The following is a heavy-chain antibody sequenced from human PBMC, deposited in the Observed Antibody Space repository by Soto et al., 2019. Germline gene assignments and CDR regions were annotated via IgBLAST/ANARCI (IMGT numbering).Heavy chain of an antibody. Sequence: ESLKISCKGSGYSFTSYWISWVRQMPGKGLEWMGRIDPSDSYTNYSPSFQGHVTISADKSISTAYLQWSSLKASDTAMYYCARVGNHDYSNYVVGVVSGGWGQGTTVTVSS. D-gene: IGHD4-4*01. CDR2: IDPSDSYT. CDR1: GYSFTSYW. J-gene: IGHJ6*02. V-gene: IGHV5-10-1*01. CDR3: ARVGNHDYSNYVVGVVSGG.